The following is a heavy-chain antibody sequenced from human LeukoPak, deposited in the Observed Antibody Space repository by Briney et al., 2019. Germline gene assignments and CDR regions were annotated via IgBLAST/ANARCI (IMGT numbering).Heavy chain of an antibody. Sequence: ASVKVSCKVSGYTLTELSMHRVRQAPGKGLEWMGGFDPEDGETIYAQKFQGRVTMTEDTSTDTAYMELSSLRSEDTAVYYCATSDYGDPVDAFDIWGQGTMVTVSS. CDR2: FDPEDGET. CDR1: GYTLTELS. J-gene: IGHJ3*02. CDR3: ATSDYGDPVDAFDI. D-gene: IGHD4-17*01. V-gene: IGHV1-24*01.